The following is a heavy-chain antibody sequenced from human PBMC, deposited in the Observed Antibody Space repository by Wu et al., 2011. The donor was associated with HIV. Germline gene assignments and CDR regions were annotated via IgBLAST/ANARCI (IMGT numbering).Heavy chain of an antibody. Sequence: QVQLVSLALRWRSQGPRSRVPCKASGGTFDTFAISWVRQAPGRGLEWMGAIVPVFGSTNYAQNFQGRLTITTEPSASTNYYLELRGLRPEDTAIYYCAREVGRGVNDVSGMDVWGQGTTVTVSS. D-gene: IGHD3-16*01. V-gene: IGHV1-69*05. CDR1: GGTFDTFA. CDR3: AREVGRGVNDVSGMDV. J-gene: IGHJ6*02. CDR2: IVPVFGST.